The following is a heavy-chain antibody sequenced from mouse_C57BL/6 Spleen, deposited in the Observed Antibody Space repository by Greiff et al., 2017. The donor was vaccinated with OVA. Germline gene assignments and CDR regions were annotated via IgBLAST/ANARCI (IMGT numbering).Heavy chain of an antibody. V-gene: IGHV14-1*01. Sequence: EVQLQQSGAELVRPGASVKLSCTASGFNFKDYYMHWVKQRPEQGLEWIGRIDPEDGDTEYAPKFQGKATMTADTSSNTAYLRLSSLTSEDTAVYYWTTGDYDEKRRFAYWGQGTLVTVSA. CDR3: TTGDYDEKRRFAY. J-gene: IGHJ3*01. CDR1: GFNFKDYY. D-gene: IGHD2-4*01. CDR2: IDPEDGDT.